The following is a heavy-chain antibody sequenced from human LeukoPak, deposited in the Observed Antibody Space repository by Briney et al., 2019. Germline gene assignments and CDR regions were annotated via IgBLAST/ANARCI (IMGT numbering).Heavy chain of an antibody. Sequence: PSETLSLTCTVSGGSISSYYWSWIRQPPGKGLEWIGYIYYSGTTNYNPSLKSRVTISVDTSKNQFSLKLSSVTAADTAVYYCARAPVWHYFDYWGQGTLVTVSS. CDR3: ARAPVWHYFDY. V-gene: IGHV4-59*01. J-gene: IGHJ4*02. CDR1: GGSISSYY. D-gene: IGHD3-16*01. CDR2: IYYSGTT.